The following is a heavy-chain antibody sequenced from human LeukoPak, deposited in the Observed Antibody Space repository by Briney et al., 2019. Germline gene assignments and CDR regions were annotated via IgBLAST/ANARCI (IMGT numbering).Heavy chain of an antibody. D-gene: IGHD3-9*01. J-gene: IGHJ4*02. CDR2: ISTYNGNT. CDR1: GFTFISYG. V-gene: IGHV1-18*01. Sequence: GASVKVSCKASGFTFISYGISWVRQAPGQGLEWMGWISTYNGNTNYAQKFQGRVTMTTDTSTSTAYMELRSLRSDDTAVYYCARVSPHYDILTGYYYFDYWGQGTLVTVSS. CDR3: ARVSPHYDILTGYYYFDY.